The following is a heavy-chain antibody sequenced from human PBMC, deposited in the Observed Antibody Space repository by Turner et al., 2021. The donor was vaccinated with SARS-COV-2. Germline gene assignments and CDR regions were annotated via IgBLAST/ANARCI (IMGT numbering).Heavy chain of an antibody. Sequence: QVQLHQWGAGLLKPSETLSPTCAVYGGSFSGYYWSWIRQPPGKGLEWIGEINQSGSTNYNPSLKGRVTISVDTSKNQLSLKLSSVTAADTAVYYCARAWRYSSSWNGYYYGMDVWGQGTTVTVSS. V-gene: IGHV4-34*01. J-gene: IGHJ6*02. CDR3: ARAWRYSSSWNGYYYGMDV. CDR2: INQSGST. D-gene: IGHD6-13*01. CDR1: GGSFSGYY.